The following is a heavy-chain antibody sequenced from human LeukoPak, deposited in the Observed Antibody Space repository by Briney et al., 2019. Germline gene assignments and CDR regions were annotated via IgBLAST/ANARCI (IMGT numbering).Heavy chain of an antibody. Sequence: ASVKVSCKASGYTFTSYGISWVRQAPGQGLEWMGWISAYNGNTNYAQKLQGRVTMTTDTSTSTAYMELRSLRSDDAAVYYCARDTEGYYDSSGYSFDYWGQGTLVTVSS. J-gene: IGHJ4*02. D-gene: IGHD3-22*01. CDR3: ARDTEGYYDSSGYSFDY. CDR2: ISAYNGNT. V-gene: IGHV1-18*01. CDR1: GYTFTSYG.